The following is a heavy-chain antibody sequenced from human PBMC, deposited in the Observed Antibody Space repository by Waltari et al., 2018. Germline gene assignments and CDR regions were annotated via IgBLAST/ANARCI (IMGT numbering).Heavy chain of an antibody. D-gene: IGHD6-19*01. V-gene: IGHV1-69*01. CDR3: ATLPGIAVAETLSPFDY. CDR1: GYSISSGY. J-gene: IGHJ4*02. Sequence: QVQLQESGPGLVKPSETLSLTCAVSGYSISSGYYWGWIRQPPGKGLEWMGGIIPIFGTANYAQKFQGRVTITADESTSTAYMELSSLRSEDTAVYYCATLPGIAVAETLSPFDYWGQGTLVTVSS. CDR2: IIPIFGTA.